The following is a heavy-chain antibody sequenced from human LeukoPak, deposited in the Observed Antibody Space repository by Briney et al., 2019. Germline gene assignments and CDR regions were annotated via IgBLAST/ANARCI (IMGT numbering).Heavy chain of an antibody. J-gene: IGHJ5*02. CDR1: GYTFTGYY. Sequence: GASVKVSCKASGYTFTGYYMHWVRQAPGQGPEWMGWINPNSGGTNYAQKFQGRVTMTRDTSISTAYMELSRLRSDDTAVYYCARGAYWTRDVGYWFDPWGQGTLVTVSS. CDR2: INPNSGGT. V-gene: IGHV1-2*02. CDR3: ARGAYWTRDVGYWFDP. D-gene: IGHD3-16*01.